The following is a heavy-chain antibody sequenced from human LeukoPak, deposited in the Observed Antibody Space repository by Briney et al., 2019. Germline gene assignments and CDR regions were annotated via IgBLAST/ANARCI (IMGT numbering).Heavy chain of an antibody. J-gene: IGHJ4*02. CDR2: IWYDGSNK. V-gene: IGHV3-33*01. CDR1: GFTFSDYY. D-gene: IGHD5-12*01. Sequence: PGGSLRLSCAASGFTFSDYYMNWVRQAPGKGLEWVAVIWYDGSNKYYADSVKGRFTISRDNSKNTLYLQMNSLRAEDTAVYYCARDLLGGYDFDYWGQGTLVTVSS. CDR3: ARDLLGGYDFDY.